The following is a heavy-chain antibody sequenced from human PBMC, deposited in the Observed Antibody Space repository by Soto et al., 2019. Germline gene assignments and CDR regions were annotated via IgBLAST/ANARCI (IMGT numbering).Heavy chain of an antibody. CDR2: MNPNSGNT. V-gene: IGHV1-8*01. J-gene: IGHJ4*02. Sequence: ASVKVSCKASGYTCTSYDINWLRQSTGQGLEWMGWMNPNSGNTGYAQKFQGRVTMTRNTSISTAYMELSSLRSEDTAVYYCARVPHYYDSSGYYSPHLDYWGQGTLVTVAS. CDR3: ARVPHYYDSSGYYSPHLDY. D-gene: IGHD3-22*01. CDR1: GYTCTSYD.